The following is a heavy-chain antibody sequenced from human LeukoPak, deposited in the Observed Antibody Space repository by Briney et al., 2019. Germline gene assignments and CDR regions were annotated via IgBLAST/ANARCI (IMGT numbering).Heavy chain of an antibody. D-gene: IGHD6-19*01. J-gene: IGHJ3*02. CDR2: IIPIFGTA. V-gene: IGHV1-69*06. CDR3: ARDYLSRYSCGWYSSFDI. CDR1: GGTFSSYA. Sequence: GASVKVSCKASGGTFSSYAISWVRQAPGQGLEWMGGIIPIFGTANYAQKFQGRVTITADKSTSTAYMELSSLRSEDTAVYYCARDYLSRYSCGWYSSFDIWGQGTMVTVSS.